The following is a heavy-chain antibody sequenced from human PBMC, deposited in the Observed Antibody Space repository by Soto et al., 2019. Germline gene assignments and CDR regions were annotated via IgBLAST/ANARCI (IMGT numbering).Heavy chain of an antibody. D-gene: IGHD5-12*01. V-gene: IGHV3-23*01. J-gene: IGHJ4*02. Sequence: GGSLRLSCAASGFTFSSYAMSWVRQAPGKGLEWVSAISGSDDSTYYADSVKGRFTISRDNSKNTLYLQMNSLRAEDTAVYYCAKSEMATTPTFDYWGQGTLVTVSS. CDR1: GFTFSSYA. CDR2: ISGSDDST. CDR3: AKSEMATTPTFDY.